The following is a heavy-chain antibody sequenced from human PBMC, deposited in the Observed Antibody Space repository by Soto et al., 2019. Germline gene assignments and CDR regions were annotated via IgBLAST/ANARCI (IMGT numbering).Heavy chain of an antibody. Sequence: SGPTLVNPPQTLTLTCTFSGFSLSTSGVGVGSIRQPPGKALEWLALIYWNDDKRYSPSLKSRLTITKDTSKNQVVLTMTNMDPVDTATYYSVHSQDVARSLECSLPNTDSPSIDFWGQR. CDR1: GFSLSTSGVG. CDR2: IYWNDDK. CDR3: VHSQDVARSLECSLPNTDSPSIDF. D-gene: IGHD3-3*01. J-gene: IGHJ4*02. V-gene: IGHV2-5*01.